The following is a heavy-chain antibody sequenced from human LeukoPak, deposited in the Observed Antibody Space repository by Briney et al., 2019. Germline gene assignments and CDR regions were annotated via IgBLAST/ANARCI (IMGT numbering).Heavy chain of an antibody. CDR1: GGHISRGSYY. J-gene: IGHJ4*02. Sequence: PSEPLSLPCTVPGGHISRGSYYWSWIRLPPGKQLEWLGYIYYSGSTKYNLSLKSRITISVDTSKNQLSLTLTSVSVSDTAAYYSARWEYGLFDYWGQGTMVTVSS. D-gene: IGHD1-26*01. CDR2: IYYSGST. V-gene: IGHV4-61*01. CDR3: ARWEYGLFDY.